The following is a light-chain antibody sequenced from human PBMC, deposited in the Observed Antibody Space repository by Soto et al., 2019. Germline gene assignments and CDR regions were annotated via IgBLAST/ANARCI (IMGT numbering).Light chain of an antibody. CDR3: QQRSNWPLT. CDR1: QSVSSY. Sequence: EIVLTQSPATLSLSPGERATLSCRASQSVSSYLAWYQQKPGQAVRLLIYDASNRATGIPARFSGSGSGTDFTLTISSLEPEDFAVYYCQQRSNWPLTFGGGTKVDIK. V-gene: IGKV3-11*01. CDR2: DAS. J-gene: IGKJ4*01.